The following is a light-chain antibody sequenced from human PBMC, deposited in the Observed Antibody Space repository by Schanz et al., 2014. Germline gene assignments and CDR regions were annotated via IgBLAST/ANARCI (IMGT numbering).Light chain of an antibody. CDR1: QYINNY. CDR3: QQRSNLIT. Sequence: EIVLTQSPATLSLSPGERATLSCRASQYINNYLAWYQLKPGQAPGLLIYDASNRATGIPARFSGSGSGTDFTLTISSLEPEDFAVYYCQQRSNLITFGQGTRLEIK. V-gene: IGKV3-11*01. CDR2: DAS. J-gene: IGKJ5*01.